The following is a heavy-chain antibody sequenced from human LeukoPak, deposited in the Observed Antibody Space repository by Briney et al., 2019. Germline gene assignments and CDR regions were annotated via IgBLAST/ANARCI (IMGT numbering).Heavy chain of an antibody. CDR3: ARDAVDTANAV. CDR1: GFTFSNAW. CDR2: INHNGNVN. V-gene: IGHV3-7*03. J-gene: IGHJ6*02. D-gene: IGHD5-18*01. Sequence: GGSLRLSCAASGFTFSNAWMNWVRQAPGKGLEWVASINHNGNVNYYVDSVKGRFTISRDNAKNSLYLQMSNLRAEDTAVYYCARDAVDTANAVWGQGTTVTVSS.